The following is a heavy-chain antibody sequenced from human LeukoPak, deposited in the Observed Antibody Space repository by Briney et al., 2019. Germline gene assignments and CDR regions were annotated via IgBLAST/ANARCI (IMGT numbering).Heavy chain of an antibody. CDR2: ISESGGST. J-gene: IGHJ3*02. CDR3: AKGRPASYDYVWGSYRPDDAFDI. D-gene: IGHD3-16*02. V-gene: IGHV3-23*01. Sequence: GGSLRLSCAASGFTFSSYAMSWVRQAPGKGLEWVSDISESGGSTYYVDSVKGRFTISRDNSKNTLYLQMNSLRAEDTAVYYCAKGRPASYDYVWGSYRPDDAFDIWGQGTMVTVSS. CDR1: GFTFSSYA.